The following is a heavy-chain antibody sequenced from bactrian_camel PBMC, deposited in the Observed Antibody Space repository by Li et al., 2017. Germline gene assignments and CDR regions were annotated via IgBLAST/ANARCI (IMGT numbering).Heavy chain of an antibody. CDR2: IYSDGSNT. D-gene: IGHD2*01. V-gene: IGHV3-2*01. CDR1: GFTASHYY. Sequence: HVQLVESGGGLVQPGGSLRLSCAASGFTASHYYTSWVRQAPGKGLEWVSGIYSDGSNTYYADSVKGRFTISRDNAKNTLYLQLNSLKTDDTAMYYCAKSFRAVATYYAMDYWGKGTQVTVS. J-gene: IGHJ7*01.